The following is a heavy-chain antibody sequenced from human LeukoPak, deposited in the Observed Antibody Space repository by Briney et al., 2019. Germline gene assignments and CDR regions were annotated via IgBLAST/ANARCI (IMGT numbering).Heavy chain of an antibody. CDR2: IRGSGGIT. D-gene: IGHD3-3*01. J-gene: IGHJ4*02. V-gene: IGHV3-23*01. CDR3: AKGRVVESILDY. Sequence: GGSLRLPCAASGFTLSTYSMYWVRQAPGKGLEWVSGIRGSGGITYYADSVKGRFTISGDNSENTLYLQMDSLRVDDTAVYYCAKGRVVESILDYWGQGVLVTVSS. CDR1: GFTLSTYS.